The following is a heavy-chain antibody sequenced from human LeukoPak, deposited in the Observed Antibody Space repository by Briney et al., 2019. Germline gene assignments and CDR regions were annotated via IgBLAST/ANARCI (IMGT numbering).Heavy chain of an antibody. CDR1: GFSVSNNY. J-gene: IGHJ4*01. CDR2: ISASGGST. D-gene: IGHD7-27*01. CDR3: AKRLGIAGPYFDY. Sequence: GGSLRLSCVTSGFSVSNNYMSWVRQAPGKGLEWVSAISASGGSTYYAGSVKGRFTISRDNSKNTLYLQMNSLRADDTAVYYCAKRLGIAGPYFDYWGHGTLVTVSS. V-gene: IGHV3-23*01.